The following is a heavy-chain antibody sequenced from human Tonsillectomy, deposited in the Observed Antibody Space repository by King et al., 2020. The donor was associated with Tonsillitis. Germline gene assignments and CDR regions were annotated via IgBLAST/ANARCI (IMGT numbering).Heavy chain of an antibody. J-gene: IGHJ4*02. Sequence: VQLVESGGGVVQPGGSLRLSCAASGFTFDDYDIHWVRQAPGKGLEWVSLISGDGGSTYYADSVKGRFTISRDNSKNSLYLQMLSLRTGDTALYYCAKDKRPSHSWYGDHYFDYWGQGTLVTVSS. CDR1: GFTFDDYD. CDR2: ISGDGGST. CDR3: AKDKRPSHSWYGDHYFDY. D-gene: IGHD6-13*01. V-gene: IGHV3-43*02.